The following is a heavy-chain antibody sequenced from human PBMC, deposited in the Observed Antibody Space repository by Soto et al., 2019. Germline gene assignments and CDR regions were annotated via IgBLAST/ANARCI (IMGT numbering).Heavy chain of an antibody. CDR1: GFTFSSYW. J-gene: IGHJ4*02. Sequence: EVQLVESGGGLVQPGGSLRLSCAASGFTFSSYWMSWVRQAPGKGLEWVANIKQDGSEKYYVDSVKGRFTISRDNAKNSLYLQMNSLKAEDTAVYYCASRRITMVRGVIKGEAADGYWGQGTLVTVSS. CDR3: ASRRITMVRGVIKGEAADGY. D-gene: IGHD3-10*01. V-gene: IGHV3-7*01. CDR2: IKQDGSEK.